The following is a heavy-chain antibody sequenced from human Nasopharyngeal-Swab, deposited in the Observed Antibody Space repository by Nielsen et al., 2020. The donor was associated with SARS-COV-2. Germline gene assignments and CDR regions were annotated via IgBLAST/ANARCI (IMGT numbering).Heavy chain of an antibody. V-gene: IGHV4-34*01. J-gene: IGHJ4*02. CDR3: ARAGESHVVVVAATTPSFDY. D-gene: IGHD2-15*01. Sequence: SETLSLTCAVYGGSFSGYYWSWIRQPPGKGLEWIGEINHSRSTNYNPSLKSRVTISVDTSKNQFPLKLSSVTAADTAVYYCARAGESHVVVVAATTPSFDYWGQGTLITVSS. CDR1: GGSFSGYY. CDR2: INHSRST.